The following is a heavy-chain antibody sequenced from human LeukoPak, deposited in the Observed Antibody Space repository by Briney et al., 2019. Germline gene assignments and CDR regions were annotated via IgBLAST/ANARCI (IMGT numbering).Heavy chain of an antibody. J-gene: IGHJ5*02. V-gene: IGHV4-59*01. D-gene: IGHD3-3*01. CDR3: ARGAQYYDFWSGYYMGPVANWFDP. CDR1: GGSISSYY. Sequence: SETLSLTCTVSGGSISSYYWSWVRQPPEKGLEWIGYIYYSGSTNYNPSLKSRVTISVDTSKNQFSLKLSSVTAADTAVYYCARGAQYYDFWSGYYMGPVANWFDPWGQGTLVTVSS. CDR2: IYYSGST.